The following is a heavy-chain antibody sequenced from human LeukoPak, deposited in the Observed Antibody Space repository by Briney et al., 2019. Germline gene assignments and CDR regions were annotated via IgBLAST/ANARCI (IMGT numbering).Heavy chain of an antibody. Sequence: SVKVSCKATSRISWVRQAPGQGPEWMGWIIPIVGTPTYAQKFQGRVTITADKSTSTAYMELSSLRSEDTAVYYCARLWRVGATGLYVFDIWGQGTMVTISS. J-gene: IGHJ3*02. V-gene: IGHV1-69*06. CDR1: TSR. CDR3: ARLWRVGATGLYVFDI. CDR2: IIPIVGTP. D-gene: IGHD1-26*01.